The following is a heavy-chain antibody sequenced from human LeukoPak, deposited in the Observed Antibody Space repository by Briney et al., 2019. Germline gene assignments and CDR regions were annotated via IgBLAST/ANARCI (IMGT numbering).Heavy chain of an antibody. CDR1: GFTFSSYG. J-gene: IGHJ4*02. V-gene: IGHV3-30*18. Sequence: GGSLRLSCAASGFTFSSYGMHWVRQAPGKGLEWVAVISYDGSNKYYADSVKGRFTISRDNSKNTLYLQMNSLRAEDTAVYYCAKVGSVVIPATAGGHYWGQGTLVTVSS. D-gene: IGHD2-2*01. CDR3: AKVGSVVIPATAGGHY. CDR2: ISYDGSNK.